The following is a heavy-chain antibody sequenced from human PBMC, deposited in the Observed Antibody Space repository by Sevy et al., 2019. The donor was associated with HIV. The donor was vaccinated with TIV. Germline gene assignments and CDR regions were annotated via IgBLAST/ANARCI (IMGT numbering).Heavy chain of an antibody. CDR1: GFTFSSYS. V-gene: IGHV3-21*01. J-gene: IGHJ4*02. CDR3: AGDLREYSSSSKYYFDY. CDR2: ISSSNNYI. D-gene: IGHD6-6*01. Sequence: GGSLRLSCAASGFTFSSYSMNWVRQAPGKGLEWVSSISSSNNYIYYADSLKGRLTSARDNAKNSLYLQMNSLRAEDTAVYYCAGDLREYSSSSKYYFDYWGQGILVTVSS.